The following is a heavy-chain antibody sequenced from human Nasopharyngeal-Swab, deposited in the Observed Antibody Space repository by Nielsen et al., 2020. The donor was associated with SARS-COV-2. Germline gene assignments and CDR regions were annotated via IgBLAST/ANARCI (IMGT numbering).Heavy chain of an antibody. CDR1: GFSFNNYG. CDR2: ISYEGSKK. Sequence: GGSLRLSCTASGFSFNNYGMHWVRQAPGKGLEWVAVISYEGSKKKYAESVEGRFNISRDFSKNTLYLQMNSLRPEDTAMYYCAKANVIFWFGQSKNDGFDIWGQGTMVVVSS. CDR3: AKANVIFWFGQSKNDGFDI. J-gene: IGHJ3*02. D-gene: IGHD3-10*01. V-gene: IGHV3-30*18.